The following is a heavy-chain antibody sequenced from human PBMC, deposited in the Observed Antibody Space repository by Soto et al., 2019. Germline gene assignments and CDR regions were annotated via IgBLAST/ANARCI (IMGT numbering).Heavy chain of an antibody. CDR2: IIPIFNTT. Sequence: QVQLVQSGAEVKTPGSSLKVSCTVSGSRFSNYVISWVRQAPGHGLEWLGRIIPIFNTTQYAQKFQRRVTITADKSTNTAALELSSLRSDDTAVYYCAREGRGKKAGYNGLVSLGYWGQVTLVTVS. V-gene: IGHV1-69*06. D-gene: IGHD2-2*02. CDR3: AREGRGKKAGYNGLVSLGY. CDR1: GSRFSNYV. J-gene: IGHJ4*02.